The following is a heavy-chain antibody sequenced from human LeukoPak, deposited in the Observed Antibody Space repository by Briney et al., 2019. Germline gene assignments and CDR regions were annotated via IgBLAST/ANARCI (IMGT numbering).Heavy chain of an antibody. CDR3: ARYLGAAGIDY. V-gene: IGHV3-21*01. J-gene: IGHJ4*02. D-gene: IGHD6-13*01. CDR1: GFTFSSYS. Sequence: PGGSPRLSCAASGFTFSSYSMNWVRRAPGKGLEWVSFISSSNSYIYYADSVKGRFTISRDNAKNQLYLQMNSLRAEDTAVYYCARYLGAAGIDYWGQGTLVTVSS. CDR2: ISSSNSYI.